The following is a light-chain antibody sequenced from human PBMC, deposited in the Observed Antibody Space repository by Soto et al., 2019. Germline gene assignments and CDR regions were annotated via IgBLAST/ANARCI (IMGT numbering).Light chain of an antibody. CDR3: PNDGGSPIST. Sequence: ELVLTQSPGTLSLSPGARATLSCRASQGVTPAYLAWSQHKPGQAPRLLIYGASNRATGIPARFSGSGSVTDFTLTISRLEPTDFAVYACPNDGGSPISTFRPRTRVYF. CDR2: GAS. CDR1: QGVTPAY. J-gene: IGKJ3*01. V-gene: IGKV3-20*01.